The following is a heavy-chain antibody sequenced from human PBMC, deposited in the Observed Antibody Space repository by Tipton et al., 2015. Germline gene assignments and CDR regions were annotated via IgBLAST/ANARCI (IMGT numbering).Heavy chain of an antibody. Sequence: GLVKPSETLSVTCTVSGGSMNSYYWTWMRQPPGKGLEWIGFISAGGNTKYNPSLKSRVSMSVDTSKNQFSLRLNTVTAADTAVYYCARLRQTYGSDSDNWFDPWGQGTLVTVSS. D-gene: IGHD3-10*01. CDR2: ISAGGNT. V-gene: IGHV4-59*01. J-gene: IGHJ5*02. CDR3: ARLRQTYGSDSDNWFDP. CDR1: GGSMNSYY.